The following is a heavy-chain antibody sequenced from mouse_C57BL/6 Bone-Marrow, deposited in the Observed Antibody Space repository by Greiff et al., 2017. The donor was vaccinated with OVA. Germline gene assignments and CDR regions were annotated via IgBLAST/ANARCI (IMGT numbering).Heavy chain of an antibody. J-gene: IGHJ4*01. V-gene: IGHV1-69*01. CDR3: ARGSYYGSSQPYYAMDY. CDR2: IDPSDSYT. D-gene: IGHD1-1*01. Sequence: QVQLQQSGAELVMPGASVKLSCKASGYTFTSYWMHWVKQRPGQGLEWIGEIDPSDSYTNYNQKFKGKSTLTVDKSSSTAYMQLSSLTSEDSAVYYCARGSYYGSSQPYYAMDYWGQGTSVTVSS. CDR1: GYTFTSYW.